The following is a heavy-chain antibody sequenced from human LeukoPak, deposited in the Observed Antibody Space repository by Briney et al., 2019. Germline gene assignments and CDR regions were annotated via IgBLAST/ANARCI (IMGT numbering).Heavy chain of an antibody. D-gene: IGHD5-12*01. V-gene: IGHV4-59*08. CDR3: ASGLGYSGYVGYY. J-gene: IGHJ4*02. Sequence: PSETLSLTCTVSGGSISSYYWSWIRQPPGKGLEWIGYIYYSGSTNYNPSLKSRVTISVDTSKNQFSLKLSSVTAADTAVYYCASGLGYSGYVGYYWGQGTLVTVSS. CDR2: IYYSGST. CDR1: GGSISSYY.